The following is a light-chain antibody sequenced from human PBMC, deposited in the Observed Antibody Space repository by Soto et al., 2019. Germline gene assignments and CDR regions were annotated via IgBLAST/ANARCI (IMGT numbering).Light chain of an antibody. CDR3: QQYNNWPPIT. CDR2: GAS. J-gene: IGKJ5*01. V-gene: IGKV3-15*01. Sequence: EIVMTQSPATLSVSPGERATLSCRASQSVGNKFVAWYQQNPGQAPRLLIHGASTRATGIPARFSGSGSGTEFTLTISSLQSEDFAVYYCQQYNNWPPITFGQGTRLEIK. CDR1: QSVGNK.